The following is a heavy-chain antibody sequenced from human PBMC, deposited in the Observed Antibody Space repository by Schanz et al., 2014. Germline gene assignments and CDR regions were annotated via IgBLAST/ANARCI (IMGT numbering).Heavy chain of an antibody. Sequence: QVQLVQSGAEVKKPGSSVKVSCKATGDTFDNFGISWVRQAPGQGPEWIGRFMPFLGITNLAQKFQDRVTMTADKATSTAYMELSGLRSEDTAVYYCARNYGGHSEESDRYGMDVWGQGTTVTVSS. V-gene: IGHV1-69*04. CDR1: GDTFDNFG. CDR3: ARNYGGHSEESDRYGMDV. CDR2: FMPFLGIT. D-gene: IGHD4-17*01. J-gene: IGHJ6*02.